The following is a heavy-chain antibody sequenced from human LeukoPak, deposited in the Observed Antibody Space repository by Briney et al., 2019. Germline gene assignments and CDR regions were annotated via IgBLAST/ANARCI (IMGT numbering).Heavy chain of an antibody. CDR2: ISLSGSKI. Sequence: TGGSLRLSCAASGFTFGGYNMSWIRQAPGKGPEWVSYISLSGSKIDYADSVKGRFTISRDNAKNSLYLQMNSLRAEDTAVYYCARDITIFGVIINFDYWGRGTLVTVSS. D-gene: IGHD3-3*01. V-gene: IGHV3-48*01. CDR3: ARDITIFGVIINFDY. CDR1: GFTFGGYN. J-gene: IGHJ4*02.